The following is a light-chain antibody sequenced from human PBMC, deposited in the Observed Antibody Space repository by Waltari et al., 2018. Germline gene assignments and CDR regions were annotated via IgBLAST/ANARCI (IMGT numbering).Light chain of an antibody. CDR2: DNN. V-gene: IGLV1-40*01. CDR1: SSNIGGYY. Sequence: QSVLTQPPSVSGAPGQRVTISCTWSSSNIGGYYVYWYQQLPGMAPKLLIYDNNKRPSGVSDRFSGSKSGTSASLTITGLQTEDEADYYCQSYDSSLSAHYIFGAGTRLTVL. CDR3: QSYDSSLSAHYI. J-gene: IGLJ1*01.